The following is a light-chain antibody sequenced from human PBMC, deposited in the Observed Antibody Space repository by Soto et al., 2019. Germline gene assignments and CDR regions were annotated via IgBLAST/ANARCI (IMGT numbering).Light chain of an antibody. V-gene: IGLV2-23*02. J-gene: IGLJ1*01. CDR3: CSYAGSSTLRV. CDR2: EVS. Sequence: QSALTQPASVTGFPGQSITISCTRTSSDVGSYNLVSWYQQHPGKAPKLMIYEVSKRPSGVSNRFSGSKSGNTASLTISGLQAEDEADYYCCSYAGSSTLRVFGTGTKVTVL. CDR1: SSDVGSYNL.